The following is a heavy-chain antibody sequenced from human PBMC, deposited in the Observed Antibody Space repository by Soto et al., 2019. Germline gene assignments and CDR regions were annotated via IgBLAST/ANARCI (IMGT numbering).Heavy chain of an antibody. Sequence: ASVKVSCKASGYTFTGYYMHWVRQAPGQGLEWMGWINPNSGGTNYAQKFQGWVTMTRDTSISTAYMELSRLRSDDTAVYYCARTGYSSSWLYYFDYWGQGTLVTVSS. D-gene: IGHD6-13*01. J-gene: IGHJ4*02. CDR2: INPNSGGT. CDR3: ARTGYSSSWLYYFDY. V-gene: IGHV1-2*04. CDR1: GYTFTGYY.